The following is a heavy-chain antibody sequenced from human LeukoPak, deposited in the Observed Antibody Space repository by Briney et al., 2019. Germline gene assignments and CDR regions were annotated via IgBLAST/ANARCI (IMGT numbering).Heavy chain of an antibody. CDR2: IYYSGST. J-gene: IGHJ3*02. CDR3: ARDSSYGDYEDDAFDI. D-gene: IGHD4-17*01. Sequence: SETLSLTCTVSGGSISSGGYYWSWLRQPPGKGLEWIGYIYYSGSTYYNPSLKSRVTISVDTSKNQFSLKLSSVTAADTAVYYCARDSSYGDYEDDAFDIWGQGTMVTVSS. CDR1: GGSISSGGYY. V-gene: IGHV4-30-4*01.